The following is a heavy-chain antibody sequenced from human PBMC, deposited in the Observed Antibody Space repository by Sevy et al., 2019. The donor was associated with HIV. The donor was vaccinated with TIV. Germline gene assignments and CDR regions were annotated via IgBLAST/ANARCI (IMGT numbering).Heavy chain of an antibody. J-gene: IGHJ4*02. CDR2: ISSSSSTI. Sequence: GGSLRLSCAASGFTFSSYSMNWVRQAPGKGLEWVSYISSSSSTIYYADSVKGRFTISRDNAKNSLFLQMNGLEDEDTAVYYCARDQSSSSSGFDYWGQGTLVTVSS. D-gene: IGHD6-6*01. CDR1: GFTFSSYS. CDR3: ARDQSSSSSGFDY. V-gene: IGHV3-48*02.